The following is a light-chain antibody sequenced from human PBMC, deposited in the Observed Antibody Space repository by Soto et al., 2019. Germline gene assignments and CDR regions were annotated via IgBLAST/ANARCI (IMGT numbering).Light chain of an antibody. CDR2: EVS. CDR1: SNDVGGYNY. Sequence: QSVLAQPPSASGSPGQSVTMSWTGTSNDVGGYNYVSWYQQHPGKAPKLMIYEVSKRPSGVPDRFSGSKSGNTASLTVSGLQAEDEADYYCSSYAGSNNYVFGTGTKVTVL. V-gene: IGLV2-8*01. CDR3: SSYAGSNNYV. J-gene: IGLJ1*01.